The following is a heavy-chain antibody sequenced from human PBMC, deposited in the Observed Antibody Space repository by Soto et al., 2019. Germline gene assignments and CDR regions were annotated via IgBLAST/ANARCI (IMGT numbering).Heavy chain of an antibody. CDR2: INHSGST. CDR1: GGSFSGYY. J-gene: IGHJ4*02. V-gene: IGHV4-34*01. Sequence: PSETLSLTCAVYGGSFSGYYWSWIRQPPGKGLEWIGEINHSGSTNYNPSLKSRVTISVDTSKNQFSLKLSSVTAADTAVYYCARERYFDWQTPPGFFDYWGQGTLVTVSS. D-gene: IGHD3-9*01. CDR3: ARERYFDWQTPPGFFDY.